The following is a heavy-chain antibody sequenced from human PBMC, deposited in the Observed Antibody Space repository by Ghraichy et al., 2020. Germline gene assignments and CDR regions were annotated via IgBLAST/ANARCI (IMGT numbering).Heavy chain of an antibody. D-gene: IGHD3-9*01. Sequence: SETLSLTCTVSGGSISSGSYYWSWIRQPAGKGLEWIGRIYTSGSTNYNPSLKSRVTISVDTSKNQFSLKLSSVTAADTAVYYCARGVYDLLTGYAEGYFDYWGQGTLVTVSS. J-gene: IGHJ4*02. CDR2: IYTSGST. CDR1: GGSISSGSYY. V-gene: IGHV4-61*02. CDR3: ARGVYDLLTGYAEGYFDY.